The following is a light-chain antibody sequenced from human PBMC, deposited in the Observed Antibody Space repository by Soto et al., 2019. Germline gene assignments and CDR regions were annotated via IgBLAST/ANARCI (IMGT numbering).Light chain of an antibody. CDR3: VQGTHWPRT. CDR1: ESLVFSDGNTY. Sequence: DVVMTQSPLFLPVTLGQPASISCRSSESLVFSDGNTYLTWLHQRPGQSPRRLIYKVSKRGSGVPDRFSGSGSGTDFTLKISWVEAEDVGLYYCVQGTHWPRTFGQGTKVEIK. J-gene: IGKJ1*01. V-gene: IGKV2-30*01. CDR2: KVS.